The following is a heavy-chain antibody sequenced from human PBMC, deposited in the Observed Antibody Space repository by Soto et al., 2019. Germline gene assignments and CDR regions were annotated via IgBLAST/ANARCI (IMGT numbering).Heavy chain of an antibody. CDR2: VYYSGTT. CDR3: ARGLFGYGDGIYPSPDNWFDT. D-gene: IGHD5-18*01. Sequence: PSQTLSLPCSVSGGAMNIGSHSGNWIRQSAGKGLEWIGFVYYSGTTYYNPALSSRVTISVDRAKSQFSLQLRSVTAADTAVYFCARGLFGYGDGIYPSPDNWFDTWSQGTLVTVSS. CDR1: GGAMNIGSHS. J-gene: IGHJ5*02. V-gene: IGHV4-30-2*06.